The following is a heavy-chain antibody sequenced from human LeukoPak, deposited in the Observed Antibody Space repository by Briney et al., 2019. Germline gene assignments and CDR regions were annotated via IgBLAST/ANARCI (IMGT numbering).Heavy chain of an antibody. CDR2: ITAYNVKT. J-gene: IGHJ4*02. CDR3: ARGPPRTYYYGSGSYYNMGDIDY. V-gene: IGHV1-18*01. CDR1: GYTFTTYV. D-gene: IGHD3-10*01. Sequence: ASVKASCKPSGYTFTTYVISWVRQAPGQGLEWRGGITAYNVKTNYAQKLQGRVTMTTDTSTSTAYMELRSLRSDDTAVYYCARGPPRTYYYGSGSYYNMGDIDYWGQGTLVTVSS.